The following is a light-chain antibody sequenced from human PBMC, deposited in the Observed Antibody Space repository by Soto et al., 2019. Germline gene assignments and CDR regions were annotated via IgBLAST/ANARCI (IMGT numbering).Light chain of an antibody. CDR1: DVGSYGV. Sequence: SALTQPASVSGSPGQTITISCSDVGSYGVVSWYQQHPGKVPKLIIFDGTQRPSAVSDRFAGSKSANTASLTISGLQAEDEADYYCSLDAGRNNYVFGTGTKVTVL. CDR2: DGT. V-gene: IGLV2-23*01. J-gene: IGLJ1*01. CDR3: SLDAGRNNYV.